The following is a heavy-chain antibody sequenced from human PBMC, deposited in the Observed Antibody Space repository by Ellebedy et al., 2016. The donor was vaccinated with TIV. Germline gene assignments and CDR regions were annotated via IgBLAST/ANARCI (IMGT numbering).Heavy chain of an antibody. Sequence: ASVKVSCXASGYTFTSYYMHWVRQAPGQGLEWMGIINPSGGSTNYAQKFQGRVTITADKSTSTAYMELSSLRSEDTAVYYCARVLDPTERRNSGWYGGFDYWGQGTLVTVSS. D-gene: IGHD6-19*01. CDR1: GYTFTSYY. CDR2: INPSGGST. CDR3: ARVLDPTERRNSGWYGGFDY. J-gene: IGHJ4*02. V-gene: IGHV1-46*01.